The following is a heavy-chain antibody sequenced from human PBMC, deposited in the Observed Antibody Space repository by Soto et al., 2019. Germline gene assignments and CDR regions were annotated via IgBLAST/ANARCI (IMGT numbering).Heavy chain of an antibody. CDR3: ARDGEMDKRAFDHFRTRDRYGMDV. D-gene: IGHD3-3*02. CDR1: GCTFTSYY. Sequence: ASVNVPFKASGCTFTSYYMHWVRQAPGQWLELMGIINPSGGSTSYAQKFQGRVTMTRDTSTSTVYMELSSLRSEDTSVYYCARDGEMDKRAFDHFRTRDRYGMDV. V-gene: IGHV1-46*01. CDR2: INPSGGST. J-gene: IGHJ6*01.